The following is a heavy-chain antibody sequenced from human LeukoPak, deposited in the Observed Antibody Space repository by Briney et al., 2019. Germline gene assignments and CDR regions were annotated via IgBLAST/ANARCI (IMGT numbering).Heavy chain of an antibody. CDR3: AKEATLNANFDY. CDR1: GFTFSSYV. J-gene: IGHJ4*02. V-gene: IGHV3-23*01. CDR2: ISGSGGST. Sequence: GGSLRLSCAASGFTFSSYVMSWVRQAPGKGLEWVSAISGSGGSTYSADSVKGRFSISRDKSKNTLYLQMNSLRVEDTAVYYCAKEATLNANFDYWGQGTLVTVSS. D-gene: IGHD1-1*01.